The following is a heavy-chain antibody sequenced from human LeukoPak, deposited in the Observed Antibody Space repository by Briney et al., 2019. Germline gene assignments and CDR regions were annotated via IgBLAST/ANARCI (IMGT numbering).Heavy chain of an antibody. CDR1: GGSINAYY. J-gene: IGHJ6*04. CDR3: VRSHHGGV. CDR2: IYYTGIT. V-gene: IGHV4-59*01. D-gene: IGHD1-14*01. Sequence: SETLSLTCTVSGGSINAYYWSWIRQPPGKGLEWIGNIYYTGITNYNPSLKSRVCISVDTSKNQFSLKLSSVTAADMAVYYCVRSHHGGVWGKGTTVTVSS.